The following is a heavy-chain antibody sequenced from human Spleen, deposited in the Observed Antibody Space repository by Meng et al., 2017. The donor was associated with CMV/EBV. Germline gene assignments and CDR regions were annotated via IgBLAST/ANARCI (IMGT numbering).Heavy chain of an antibody. CDR3: ARGIYTITIFGVVIPYYYGMDV. D-gene: IGHD3-3*01. Sequence: ASVKVSCKASGGTFSSYAISWVRQAPGQGLEWMGWMNPNSGNTGYAQKFQGRVTMTRNTSISTAYMELSSLRSEDTAVYYCARGIYTITIFGVVIPYYYGMDVWGQGTTVTVSS. V-gene: IGHV1-8*02. CDR2: MNPNSGNT. CDR1: GGTFSSYA. J-gene: IGHJ6*02.